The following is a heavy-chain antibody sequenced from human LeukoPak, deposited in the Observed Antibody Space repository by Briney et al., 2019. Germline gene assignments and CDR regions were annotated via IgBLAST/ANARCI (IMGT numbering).Heavy chain of an antibody. Sequence: PGRSLRLSCAAPGFTFSSYAMHWVRQAPGKGLEWVAVISYDGSNKYYADSVKGRFTISRDNSKNTLYLQMNSLRAEDTAVYYCARDSNGDYGGGFDPWGQGTLVTVSS. CDR1: GFTFSSYA. CDR2: ISYDGSNK. D-gene: IGHD4-17*01. J-gene: IGHJ5*02. CDR3: ARDSNGDYGGGFDP. V-gene: IGHV3-30-3*01.